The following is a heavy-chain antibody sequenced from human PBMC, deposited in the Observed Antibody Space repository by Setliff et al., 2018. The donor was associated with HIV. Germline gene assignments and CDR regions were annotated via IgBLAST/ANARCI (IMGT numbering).Heavy chain of an antibody. V-gene: IGHV3-48*03. CDR2: ITGSSTT. CDR3: ARDHVVNGFDV. D-gene: IGHD1-1*01. CDR1: GFTFSSYE. J-gene: IGHJ3*01. Sequence: PGESLKISCAASGFTFSSYEMNWVRQAPGKGLEWVPYITGSSTTYYAESVKGRFTISRDNARNSLYLQVNSLRVEDTAVYFCARDHVVNGFDVWGQGTMVTVSS.